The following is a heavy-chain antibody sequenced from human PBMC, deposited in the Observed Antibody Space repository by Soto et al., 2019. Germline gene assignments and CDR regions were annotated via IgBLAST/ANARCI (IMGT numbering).Heavy chain of an antibody. D-gene: IGHD4-17*01. CDR3: ASPTVTPHYGMDV. J-gene: IGHJ6*02. Sequence: QVQLVESGGGLVKPGGSLRLSCAASGFTFSDYYMSWLRQAPGKGREWVTYISSSGSTIYFADSVKGRFTIPRDNAKNSLYLQMNSLRAEDTAVYYCASPTVTPHYGMDVWGQGTTVTVSS. CDR2: ISSSGSTI. V-gene: IGHV3-11*01. CDR1: GFTFSDYY.